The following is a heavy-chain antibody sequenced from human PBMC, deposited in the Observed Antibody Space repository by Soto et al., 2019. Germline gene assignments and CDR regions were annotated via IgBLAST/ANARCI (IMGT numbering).Heavy chain of an antibody. V-gene: IGHV1-69*13. D-gene: IGHD7-27*01. CDR1: GGSFSSDA. CDR3: ARDGDGAAFDI. J-gene: IGHJ3*02. Sequence: SSAKVSYKATGGSFSSDAISYVRQAPGQWLEWMGGIIPIFGTANYAQKFQGRVTIAADESTSTAYMELRSLRSEDTAVYYWARDGDGAAFDIWGQGTMVTFSS. CDR2: IIPIFGTA.